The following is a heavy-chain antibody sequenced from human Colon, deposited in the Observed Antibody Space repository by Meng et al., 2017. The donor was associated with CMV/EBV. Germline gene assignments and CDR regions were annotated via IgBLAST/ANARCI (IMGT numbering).Heavy chain of an antibody. V-gene: IGHV3-11*04. J-gene: IGHJ6*02. CDR1: GFTFSNYY. D-gene: IGHD3-9*01. CDR2: ISSSSSTI. Sequence: GESLKISCAASGFTFSNYYMSWLRQAPGKGLEWVSYISSSSSTIYYADSVKGRFTISRDNAKNSLYLQMNSLRAEDTAVYYCAETSRYFDWLSYYGMDVWGQGTTVTVSS. CDR3: AETSRYFDWLSYYGMDV.